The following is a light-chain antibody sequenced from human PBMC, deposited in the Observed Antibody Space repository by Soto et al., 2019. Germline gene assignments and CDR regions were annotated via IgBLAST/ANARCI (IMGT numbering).Light chain of an antibody. J-gene: IGKJ1*01. CDR3: LQDSSYPRT. V-gene: IGKV1-6*01. CDR2: GTS. Sequence: AIQMTQSPSSLSASVGDRVTITCRASQGIGTELGWFQQRPGKAPRLLIYGTSTLQYGFPSRFSGSGSDPDFTLIISILQPEDFATYYCLQDSSYPRTFGQGTKVEIK. CDR1: QGIGTE.